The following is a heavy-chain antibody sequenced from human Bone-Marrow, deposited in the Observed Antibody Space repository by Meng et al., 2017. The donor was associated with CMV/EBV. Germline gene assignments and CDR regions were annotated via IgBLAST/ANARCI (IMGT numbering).Heavy chain of an antibody. D-gene: IGHD3-3*01. CDR1: GGSINNYF. V-gene: IGHV4-59*01. CDR3: ARGQNTILGPVIMPDY. Sequence: SETLSLTCIVSGGSINNYFWTWIRQPPGRGLEWIGYIYYSGTANYNPSLKSRVTMSVDTSRNQFSLKVNYVTAADTAVYYCARGQNTILGPVIMPDYCGQGTLVTVSS. CDR2: IYYSGTA. J-gene: IGHJ4*02.